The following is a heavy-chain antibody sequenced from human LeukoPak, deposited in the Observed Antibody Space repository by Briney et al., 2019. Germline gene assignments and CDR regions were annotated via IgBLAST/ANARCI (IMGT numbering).Heavy chain of an antibody. CDR1: GYTFTGYY. CDR3: VRYCSSISCSS. V-gene: IGHV1-2*02. D-gene: IGHD2-2*01. Sequence: ASVKVSCKASGYTFTGYYIHWVRQAPGQGLEWMGWINPKSGDTNYAQKFQGRVTMTMDTSISTAYVEVRSLVSDDKAVYYCVRYCSSISCSSWGQGTLVTVSS. J-gene: IGHJ4*02. CDR2: INPKSGDT.